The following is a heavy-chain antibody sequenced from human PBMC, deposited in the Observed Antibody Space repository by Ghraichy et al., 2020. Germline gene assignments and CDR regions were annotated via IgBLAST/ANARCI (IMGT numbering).Heavy chain of an antibody. Sequence: GESLNISCATSGFTFSRFGMHWVRQVPGKGLEWVAFVRNDASNRFYADSVKGRFTISRDNSKNTLYLQMNSLRSDDTAVYYCAKDWEEQLIEGAFFDQWGQGTLVTVSS. CDR2: VRNDASNR. CDR1: GFTFSRFG. D-gene: IGHD6-13*01. CDR3: AKDWEEQLIEGAFFDQ. J-gene: IGHJ4*02. V-gene: IGHV3-30*02.